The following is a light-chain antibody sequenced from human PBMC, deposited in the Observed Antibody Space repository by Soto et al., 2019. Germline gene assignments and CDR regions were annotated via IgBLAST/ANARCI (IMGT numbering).Light chain of an antibody. Sequence: QSALTQPPSASGSPGQSVTISCTGTSSDVGGYYSVSWFQQHPGKAPKLMIYEVNKRPSGVPGRFSGSKSGNTASLTVSGLQTEDEADYYCSSFAGRDNVVFGGGTKLTVL. CDR3: SSFAGRDNVV. CDR1: SSDVGGYYS. J-gene: IGLJ2*01. V-gene: IGLV2-8*01. CDR2: EVN.